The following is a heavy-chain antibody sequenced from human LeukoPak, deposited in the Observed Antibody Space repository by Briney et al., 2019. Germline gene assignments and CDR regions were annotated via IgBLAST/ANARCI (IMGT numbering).Heavy chain of an antibody. D-gene: IGHD2-2*01. V-gene: IGHV3-21*01. J-gene: IGHJ4*02. Sequence: GGSLRLSCAASGFTSSTYSMNWVRQAPGKGLDWVSSISSSGSYIYYADSVKVRFTISRDNAKNSLYLLMNSLRAEDTAVYYCARVGTCGSTSCYAVYWGQGTLVTVSS. CDR3: ARVGTCGSTSCYAVY. CDR2: ISSSGSYI. CDR1: GFTSSTYS.